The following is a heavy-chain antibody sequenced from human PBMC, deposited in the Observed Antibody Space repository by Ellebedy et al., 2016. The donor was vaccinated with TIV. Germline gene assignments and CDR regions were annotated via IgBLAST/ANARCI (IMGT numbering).Heavy chain of an antibody. CDR2: ISWNSGSI. Sequence: PGGSLRLSCAASGFTFDDYAMHWVRQAPGKGLEWVSGISWNSGSIGYADSVKGRFTISRDNSKNSLYVQMNSLRAEDTALYYCVKAPTNSGRLDFWGQGTLVTVSS. CDR3: VKAPTNSGRLDF. CDR1: GFTFDDYA. V-gene: IGHV3-9*01. J-gene: IGHJ4*02. D-gene: IGHD3-10*01.